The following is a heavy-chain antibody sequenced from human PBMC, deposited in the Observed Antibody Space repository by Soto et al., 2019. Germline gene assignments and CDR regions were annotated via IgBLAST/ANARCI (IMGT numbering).Heavy chain of an antibody. CDR3: ARGGGSDSFDN. Sequence: QLQLHESGSGLVKPSQTLSLTCTVSGASITYGGYSWSRIRQTPGKGLEWIGYINHLETTFYNPSFGSRLTLSIDRAKNQFSLTLNSMSAADRGVYFCARGGGSDSFDNWGQGILVTVSS. V-gene: IGHV4-30-2*01. CDR1: GASITYGGYS. D-gene: IGHD1-26*01. CDR2: INHLETT. J-gene: IGHJ4*02.